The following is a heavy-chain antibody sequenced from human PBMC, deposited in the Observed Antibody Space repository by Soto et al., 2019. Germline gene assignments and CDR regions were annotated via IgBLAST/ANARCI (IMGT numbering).Heavy chain of an antibody. CDR2: INPNSGGT. J-gene: IGHJ4*02. CDR3: ARGYDSSGYYYVY. V-gene: IGHV1-2*04. CDR1: GYTFTGYY. D-gene: IGHD3-22*01. Sequence: QVQLVQSGAEVKKPGASVKVSCKASGYTFTGYYMHWVRQAPGQGLEWMGWINPNSGGTNYAQKFQGWVTMTRDTSISTAYMELSRMRSDDTALYYCARGYDSSGYYYVYWGQGTLVTVSS.